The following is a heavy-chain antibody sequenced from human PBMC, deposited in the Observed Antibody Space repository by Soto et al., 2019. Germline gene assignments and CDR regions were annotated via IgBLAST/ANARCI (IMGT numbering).Heavy chain of an antibody. J-gene: IGHJ4*02. D-gene: IGHD3-3*02. CDR3: ARGSIFGRLFDY. CDR1: GGSFSGYY. CDR2: INHSGST. Sequence: PSETLSLTCAVYGGSFSGYYCSWIRQPPGKGLEWIGEINHSGSTNYNPSLKSRVTISVDTSKNQFSLKLSSVTAADTAVYYCARGSIFGRLFDYWGQGTLVTVSS. V-gene: IGHV4-34*01.